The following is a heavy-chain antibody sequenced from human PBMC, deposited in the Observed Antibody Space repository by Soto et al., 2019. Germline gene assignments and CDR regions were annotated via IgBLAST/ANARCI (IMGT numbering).Heavy chain of an antibody. D-gene: IGHD3-16*01. CDR2: ISYDGSNQ. J-gene: IGHJ5*02. V-gene: IGHV3-30-3*01. Sequence: SLRLSCVGSGFTLSSYAVNWVRQGPGKGLEWVALISYDGSNQYYTDSVEGRFTISRDNSKNTVHLQMDSVRDEDTAVYYCAGGELMGVDSIDWFDPWGQGAMVTVSS. CDR3: AGGELMGVDSIDWFDP. CDR1: GFTLSSYA.